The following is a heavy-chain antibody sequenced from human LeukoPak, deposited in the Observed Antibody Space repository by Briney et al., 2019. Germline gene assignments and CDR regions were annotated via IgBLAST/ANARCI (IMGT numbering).Heavy chain of an antibody. D-gene: IGHD1-26*01. J-gene: IGHJ6*03. Sequence: SETLSLTCAVYGGSFSGYYWSWIRQPPGKGLEWIGEINHSGSTNYNPSLKSRATISVDTSKNQFSLKLSSVTAADTAVYYCARLLIPPWGYYYYYMDVWGKGTTVTVSS. CDR2: INHSGST. V-gene: IGHV4-34*01. CDR3: ARLLIPPWGYYYYYMDV. CDR1: GGSFSGYY.